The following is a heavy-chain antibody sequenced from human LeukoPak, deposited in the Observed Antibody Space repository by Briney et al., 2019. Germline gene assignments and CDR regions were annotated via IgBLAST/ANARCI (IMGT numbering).Heavy chain of an antibody. CDR1: GYSFTSYW. Sequence: GESLKISCKGSGYSFTSYWIYWVRQMPGKGLEWTGRIDPSDSYTNYSPSFQGHVSISADKSITTAYLQWSSLKASDTAIYYCARPGRGAFDIWGQGTMVTVSS. CDR2: IDPSDSYT. CDR3: ARPGRGAFDI. V-gene: IGHV5-10-1*01. D-gene: IGHD3-10*01. J-gene: IGHJ3*02.